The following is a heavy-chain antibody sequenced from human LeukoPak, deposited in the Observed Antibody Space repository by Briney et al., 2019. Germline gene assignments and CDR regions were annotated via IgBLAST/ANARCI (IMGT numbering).Heavy chain of an antibody. V-gene: IGHV3-21*01. CDR2: ISSSSSYI. CDR3: VRDGSSWGNSDY. Sequence: GGSLRLSCAASGFTFSSYEMNWVRQAPGKGLEWVSSISSSSSYIYYADSVKGRFTISRDNAKNSLYLQMNSLRTEDTAVYYCVRDGSSWGNSDYWGQGTLVSVSS. D-gene: IGHD7-27*01. J-gene: IGHJ4*02. CDR1: GFTFSSYE.